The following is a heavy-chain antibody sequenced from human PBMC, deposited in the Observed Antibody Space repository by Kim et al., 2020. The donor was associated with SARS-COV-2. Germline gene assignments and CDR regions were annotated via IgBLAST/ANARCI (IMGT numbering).Heavy chain of an antibody. D-gene: IGHD6-6*01. V-gene: IGHV3-30*18. CDR2: ISYDGSNK. CDR3: AKDRSAARRYFQH. Sequence: GGSLRLSCAASGFTFSSYGMHWVRQAPGKGLEWVAVISYDGSNKYYADSVKGRFTISRDNSKNTLYLQMNSLRAEDTAVYYCAKDRSAARRYFQHWGQGTLVTVSS. CDR1: GFTFSSYG. J-gene: IGHJ1*01.